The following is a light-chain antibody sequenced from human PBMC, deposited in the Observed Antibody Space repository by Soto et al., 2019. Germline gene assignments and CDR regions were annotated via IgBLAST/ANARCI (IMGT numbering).Light chain of an antibody. J-gene: IGLJ2*01. Sequence: QSVLTQPPSVSAAPGQKVTISCSGSSPNIGKNYVFWYQQFPGTAPKLLIYDNDKRPSGIPDRFFGSKSGTSATLGITGLQTGDEADYYCGTWDSSLSVVFGGGTKLTVL. CDR2: DND. CDR1: SPNIGKNY. CDR3: GTWDSSLSVV. V-gene: IGLV1-51*01.